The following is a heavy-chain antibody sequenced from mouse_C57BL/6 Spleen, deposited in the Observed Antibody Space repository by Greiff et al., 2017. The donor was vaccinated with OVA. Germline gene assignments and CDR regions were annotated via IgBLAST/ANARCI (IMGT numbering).Heavy chain of an antibody. D-gene: IGHD1-1*01. CDR3: TRDTATVEAMDY. J-gene: IGHJ4*01. V-gene: IGHV5-9-1*02. CDR1: GFTFSSYA. Sequence: EVKLMESGEGLVKPGGSLKLSCAASGFTFSSYAMSWVRQTPEKRLEWVAYISSGGDYIYYADTVKGRFTISRDNARNTLYLQMSSLKSEDTAMYYCTRDTATVEAMDYWGQGTSVTVSS. CDR2: ISSGGDYI.